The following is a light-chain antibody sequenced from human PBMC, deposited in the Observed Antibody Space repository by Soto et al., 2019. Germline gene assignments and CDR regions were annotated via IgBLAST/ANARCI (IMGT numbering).Light chain of an antibody. Sequence: EIVLTQSRATLSLSPGERASLSCRASQSIRSYLAWYQQKPGQAPRLLIYGASTRATGIPARFSGSGSGTEFTLTFSSRQSEDFAVYYCEQYNNWPRTLGQGTKVDI. CDR1: QSIRSY. CDR3: EQYNNWPRT. CDR2: GAS. V-gene: IGKV3-15*01. J-gene: IGKJ1*01.